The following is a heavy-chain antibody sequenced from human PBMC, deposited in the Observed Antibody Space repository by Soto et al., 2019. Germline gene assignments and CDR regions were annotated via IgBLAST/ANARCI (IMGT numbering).Heavy chain of an antibody. CDR1: GFTFEDYG. CDR3: AKDKLFTVTTDYYFDY. J-gene: IGHJ4*02. CDR2: ISWNRGTI. D-gene: IGHD4-17*01. V-gene: IGHV3-9*01. Sequence: GGSLRLSCTSSGFTFEDYGMHWVRQGPGKGLEWVSGISWNRGTIGYADSLRGRFTISRDNAKNSLYLQMDSLRPEDTALYYCAKDKLFTVTTDYYFDYWGQGALVTVSS.